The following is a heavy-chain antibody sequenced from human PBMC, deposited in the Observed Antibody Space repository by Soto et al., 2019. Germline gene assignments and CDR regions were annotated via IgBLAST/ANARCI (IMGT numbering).Heavy chain of an antibody. V-gene: IGHV3-30*18. Sequence: QVQLVESGGGVVQPGRSLRLSCAASGFTFSSYGMHWVRQAPGKGLEWVAVISYDGSNKYYADSVKGRFTISRDNSKNTLYLQMNSLRAEDTDVYYCAKDLRGEQLAGDYYYYMDVWGKGTTVTVSS. CDR2: ISYDGSNK. CDR1: GFTFSSYG. J-gene: IGHJ6*03. D-gene: IGHD6-6*01. CDR3: AKDLRGEQLAGDYYYYMDV.